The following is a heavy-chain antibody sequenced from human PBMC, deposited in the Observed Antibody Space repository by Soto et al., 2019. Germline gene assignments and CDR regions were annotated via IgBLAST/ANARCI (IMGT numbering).Heavy chain of an antibody. V-gene: IGHV3-23*01. CDR3: ANTASTRGNFVVVVAASYYFDN. Sequence: EVQLLESGGGLVQPGGSLRLSCAASGFTFSSYAMSWVRQAPGKGLEWVSAISGSGGSTYYADYVKGRFTISRDNSKNTMYLQMISPGAEDTAVDYCANTASTRGNFVVVVAASYYFDNWGQGTLVTVSS. CDR2: ISGSGGST. D-gene: IGHD2-15*01. CDR1: GFTFSSYA. J-gene: IGHJ4*02.